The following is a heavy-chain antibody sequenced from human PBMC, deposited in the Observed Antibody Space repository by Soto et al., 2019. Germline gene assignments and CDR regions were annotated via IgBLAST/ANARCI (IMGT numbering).Heavy chain of an antibody. D-gene: IGHD5-12*01. J-gene: IGHJ3*02. CDR2: IIPIFGTA. CDR1: GGTFSSYA. V-gene: IGHV1-69*06. Sequence: VASVKVSCKASGGTFSSYAISWVRQAPGQGLEWMGGIIPIFGTANYAQKFQGRVTITADKSTSTAYMELSSLRSEDTAVYYCARDKRDGYNSQYAFDIWGQGTMVTVSS. CDR3: ARDKRDGYNSQYAFDI.